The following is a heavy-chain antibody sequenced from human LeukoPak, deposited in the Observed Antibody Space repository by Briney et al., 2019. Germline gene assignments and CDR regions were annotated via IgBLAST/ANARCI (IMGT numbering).Heavy chain of an antibody. V-gene: IGHV3-20*04. Sequence: PGGSLRLSCAASGFTFDDYGMSWVRQAPGKGLEWVSGINWNGGSTGYADSVKGRFTISRDNAKNSLYLQMNSLRAEDTAVYYCARDSSRRWELPQHYYMDVWGKGTTVTVSS. J-gene: IGHJ6*03. D-gene: IGHD1-26*01. CDR3: ARDSSRRWELPQHYYMDV. CDR1: GFTFDDYG. CDR2: INWNGGST.